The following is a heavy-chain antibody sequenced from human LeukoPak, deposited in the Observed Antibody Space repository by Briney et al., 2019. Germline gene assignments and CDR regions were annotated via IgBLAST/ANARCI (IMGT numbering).Heavy chain of an antibody. CDR1: GYTFTGYY. V-gene: IGHV1-2*02. D-gene: IGHD1-7*01. CDR2: INPNSGGT. Sequence: ASVKVSCKASGYTFTGYYMHWVRQAPGQGLEWMGWINPNSGGTNYAQKFQGRVTMTRDTSISTAYMELSRLRSDDTAVYCCARPPTQYNWNYAVNWFDPWGQGTLVTVSS. J-gene: IGHJ5*02. CDR3: ARPPTQYNWNYAVNWFDP.